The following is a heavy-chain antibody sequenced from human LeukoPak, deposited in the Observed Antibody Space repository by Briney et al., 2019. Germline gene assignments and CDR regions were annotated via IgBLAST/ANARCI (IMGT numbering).Heavy chain of an antibody. CDR1: GYTFTSYY. CDR2: INPSGGST. J-gene: IGHJ4*02. CDR3: AREPRVDTTFDY. D-gene: IGHD5-18*01. V-gene: IGHV1-46*01. Sequence: ASVKVSCKASGYTFTSYYMHWVRQAPGQGLEWMGIINPSGGSTSYAQKFQGRVTMTRDMSTSTVYMELSSLRSEDTAVYYCAREPRVDTTFDYWGQGTLVTVSS.